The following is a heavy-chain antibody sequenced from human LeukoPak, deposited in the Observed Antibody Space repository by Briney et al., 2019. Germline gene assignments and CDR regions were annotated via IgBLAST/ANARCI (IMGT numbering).Heavy chain of an antibody. J-gene: IGHJ5*02. CDR3: ARVGGYCSSTSCSSKYNWFDP. CDR1: GFTVSSNY. V-gene: IGHV3-66*01. D-gene: IGHD2-2*01. Sequence: GGSLRLSCAASGFTVSSNYMSRVRQPPGKGLEWVSVIYSGGSTYYPDSVKGRFTISRDNSKNTLYLQMNSLRAEDTAVYYCARVGGYCSSTSCSSKYNWFDPWGQGTLVTVSS. CDR2: IYSGGST.